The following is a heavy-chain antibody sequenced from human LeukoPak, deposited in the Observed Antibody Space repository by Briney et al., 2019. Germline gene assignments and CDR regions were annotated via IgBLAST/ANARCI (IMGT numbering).Heavy chain of an antibody. CDR1: GFTFSDYY. CDR3: LVDTAMVTGNWFDP. D-gene: IGHD5-18*01. V-gene: IGHV3-11*01. J-gene: IGHJ5*02. CDR2: ISSSGSTI. Sequence: GGSLRLSCAASGFTFSDYYMSWIRQAPGKGLEWVSYISSSGSTIYYADSVKGRFTISRDNAKNSLYLQMNSLRAEDTAVYYCLVDTAMVTGNWFDPCGQGTLVTVSS.